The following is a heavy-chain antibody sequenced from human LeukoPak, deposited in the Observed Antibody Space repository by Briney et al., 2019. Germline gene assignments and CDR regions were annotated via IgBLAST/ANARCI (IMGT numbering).Heavy chain of an antibody. CDR3: ARDWYCSGGSCYSFDY. D-gene: IGHD2-15*01. CDR1: GFTFSSFA. CDR2: ISSSSSYI. J-gene: IGHJ4*02. Sequence: GGSLRLSCAASGFTFSSFAMSWVRQAPGKGLEWVSSISSSSSYIYYADSVKGRFTISRDNAKNSLYLQMNSLRAEDTAVYYCARDWYCSGGSCYSFDYWGQGTLVTVSS. V-gene: IGHV3-21*01.